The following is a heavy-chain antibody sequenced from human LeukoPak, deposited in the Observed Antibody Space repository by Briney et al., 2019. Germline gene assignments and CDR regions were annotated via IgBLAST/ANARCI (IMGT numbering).Heavy chain of an antibody. CDR2: INHSGAT. Sequence: SETLSLTCAVYGRSLSVYYLSWIRQPPGKGLEWIGEINHSGATNYNPSLKSRVTIAVDTSKNQFSLRLSSVTAADPAMYYCARGIYGVYYFDYWGQGGLVTVSS. CDR3: ARGIYGVYYFDY. J-gene: IGHJ4*02. CDR1: GRSLSVYY. D-gene: IGHD4-17*01. V-gene: IGHV4-34*01.